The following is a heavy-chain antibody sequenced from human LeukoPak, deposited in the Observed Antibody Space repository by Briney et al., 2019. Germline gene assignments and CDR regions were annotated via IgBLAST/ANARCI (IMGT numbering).Heavy chain of an antibody. CDR2: ISGSGGST. J-gene: IGHJ4*02. CDR3: AKDWRYSYGHRGNYFDY. CDR1: GFTFSSYA. V-gene: IGHV3-23*01. Sequence: GGSLRLSCAASGFTFSSYAMSWVRQAPGKGLEWVSAISGSGGSTYYADSVKGRFTISRDNSKNTLYLQMNSLRAEDTAVYYCAKDWRYSYGHRGNYFDYWGQGTLVTVSS. D-gene: IGHD5-18*01.